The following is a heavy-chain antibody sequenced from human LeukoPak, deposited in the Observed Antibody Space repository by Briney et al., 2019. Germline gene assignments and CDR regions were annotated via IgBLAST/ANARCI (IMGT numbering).Heavy chain of an antibody. D-gene: IGHD5-18*01. Sequence: GGSLRLSCSASGFTFSSYAMHWVRQAPGKGLEYVSAISSNGGSTYYADSVKGRFTISRDNSKNTLYLQMSSLRAEDTAVYYCVKDLRSYGAQLDYWGQGTLVTVSS. CDR2: ISSNGGST. J-gene: IGHJ4*02. CDR3: VKDLRSYGAQLDY. V-gene: IGHV3-64D*06. CDR1: GFTFSSYA.